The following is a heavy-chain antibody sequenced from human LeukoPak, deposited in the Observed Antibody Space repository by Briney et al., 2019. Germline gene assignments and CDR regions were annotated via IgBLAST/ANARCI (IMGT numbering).Heavy chain of an antibody. CDR1: GFTFTSYA. CDR3: AKGSSGWPYYFDS. CDR2: IGSGGDST. J-gene: IGHJ4*02. V-gene: IGHV3-23*01. D-gene: IGHD6-19*01. Sequence: GGSLRLSCAASGFTFTSYAMSWVRQAPGKGLEWVSAIGSGGDSTYYAHSVKGRFTISRDNSKNTLCLQMNSLRAEDTAVYYCAKGSSGWPYYFDSWGQGTLVTVSS.